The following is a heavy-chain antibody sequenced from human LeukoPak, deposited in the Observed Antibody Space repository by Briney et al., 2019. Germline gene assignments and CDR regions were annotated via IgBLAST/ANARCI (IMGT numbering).Heavy chain of an antibody. Sequence: SETLSLTCAISGSSISSVSHCWGWIRQPPGKCLEWFGDIYYTGSTYYSPSLRSRVTMSVHTSENQFSLRLNSVTAVDTAVYYCARRWGNIVGVTYEYWGQGTLVTVSS. D-gene: IGHD3-16*01. CDR2: IYYTGST. V-gene: IGHV4-39*01. CDR3: ARRWGNIVGVTYEY. CDR1: GSSISSVSHC. J-gene: IGHJ4*02.